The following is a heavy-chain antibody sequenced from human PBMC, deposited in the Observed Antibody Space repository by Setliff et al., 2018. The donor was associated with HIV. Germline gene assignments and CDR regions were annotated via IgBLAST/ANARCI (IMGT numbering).Heavy chain of an antibody. Sequence: SEILSLTCTVSGGSISSYYWSWIRQPPGKGLEWIGYIYTSGSTNYNPSLKSRVTISVDTSKNQFSLKLNSVTAADTAVYYCARHPRWDWFEPWGQGTLVTVSS. J-gene: IGHJ5*02. CDR3: ARHPRWDWFEP. CDR2: IYTSGST. CDR1: GGSISSYY. D-gene: IGHD1-26*01. V-gene: IGHV4-4*09.